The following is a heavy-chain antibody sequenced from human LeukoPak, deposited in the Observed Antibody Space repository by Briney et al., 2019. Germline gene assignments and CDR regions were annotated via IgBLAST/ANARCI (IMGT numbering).Heavy chain of an antibody. CDR1: GFTFTDYY. Sequence: ASVKVSCKASGFTFTDYYMHWVRQAPGRGLEWMGWINPNSGGTNYAQKFQGRVTMTRDTSISTAYMELSRLRSDDTAVYYCARATYDILTGYLFDYWGQGTLVTVSS. CDR2: INPNSGGT. D-gene: IGHD3-9*01. J-gene: IGHJ4*02. CDR3: ARATYDILTGYLFDY. V-gene: IGHV1-2*02.